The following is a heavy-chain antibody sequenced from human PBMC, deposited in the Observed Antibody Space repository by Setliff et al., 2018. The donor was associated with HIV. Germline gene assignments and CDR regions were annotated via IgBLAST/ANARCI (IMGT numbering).Heavy chain of an antibody. D-gene: IGHD1-1*01. CDR2: IYYTGST. V-gene: IGHV4-39*01. J-gene: IGHJ3*02. CDR1: GGSISRASFY. Sequence: PSETLSLTCNVSGGSISRASFYWGWIRQPPGKGLEWIASIYYTGSTYYNVSLRSRVTISIDTSKNQFSLSLRSVTAADTAVYYCARERPFDIWGQGTMVTASS. CDR3: ARERPFDI.